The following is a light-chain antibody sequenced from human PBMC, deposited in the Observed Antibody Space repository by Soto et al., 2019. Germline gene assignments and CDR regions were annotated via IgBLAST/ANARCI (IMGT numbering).Light chain of an antibody. CDR3: SSYAGNNNLI. Sequence: LTQPPSASGSPGQSVTISCTGTSSDVGGGYNYVSWYQHHPGKVPKLMIYEVSKRPSGVPDRFYGSKSGNTASLTVSGLQAEDEADYFCSSYAGNNNLIFGGGTKVTVL. J-gene: IGLJ2*01. CDR2: EVS. V-gene: IGLV2-8*01. CDR1: SSDVGGGYNY.